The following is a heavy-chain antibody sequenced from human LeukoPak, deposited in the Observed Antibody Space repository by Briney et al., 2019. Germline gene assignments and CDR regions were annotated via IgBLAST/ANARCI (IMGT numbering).Heavy chain of an antibody. CDR1: GYTFTGYY. Sequence: GASVKVSCKAPGYTFTGYYMHWVRQATGQELEWMGWMNPNSGNTGYAQKFQGRVTITRNTSISTAYMELSSLRSEDTAVYYCARAPKGRWIQLRYYYYMDVWGKGTTVTVSS. CDR2: MNPNSGNT. V-gene: IGHV1-8*03. D-gene: IGHD5-18*01. J-gene: IGHJ6*03. CDR3: ARAPKGRWIQLRYYYYMDV.